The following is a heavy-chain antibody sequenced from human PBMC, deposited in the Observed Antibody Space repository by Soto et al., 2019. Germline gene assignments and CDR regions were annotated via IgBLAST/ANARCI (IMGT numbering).Heavy chain of an antibody. CDR1: GFTFSSYG. CDR3: ARDLFVDIVVALDY. D-gene: IGHD2-15*01. CDR2: IWYDGSNK. J-gene: IGHJ4*02. Sequence: PGGSLRLSCAASGFTFSSYGMHWVRQAPGKGLEWVAVIWYDGSNKYYADSVKGRFTISRDNSKNTLYLQMNSLRAEDTAVYYCARDLFVDIVVALDYWGQGTLVTVSS. V-gene: IGHV3-33*01.